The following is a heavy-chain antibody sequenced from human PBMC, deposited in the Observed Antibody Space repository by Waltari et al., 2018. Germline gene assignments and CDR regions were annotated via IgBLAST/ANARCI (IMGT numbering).Heavy chain of an antibody. CDR1: GGSFSGYY. CDR3: ARGPRPTIFGVGIKYYFDY. Sequence: QVQLQQWGAGLLKPSETLSLTCAVYGGSFSGYYWSWIRQPPGKGLEWIGEINHSGSTNYNPALKSRVTRSGDTSKNQCSLKLSSVTAADTAVYYCARGPRPTIFGVGIKYYFDYWGQGTLVTVSS. V-gene: IGHV4-34*01. J-gene: IGHJ4*02. CDR2: INHSGST. D-gene: IGHD3-3*01.